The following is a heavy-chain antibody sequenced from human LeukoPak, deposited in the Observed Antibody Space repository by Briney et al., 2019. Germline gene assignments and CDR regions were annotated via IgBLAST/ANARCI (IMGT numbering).Heavy chain of an antibody. Sequence: GGSLRLSCAASGFTFSSYWMTWVRQAPGKGLEWVASIKQDGSDKYYVDSVKGRFTISRDNAKNSVYLQMNRLRVEDTAVFYCARDSGTGWNYWGQGTLVTVSS. D-gene: IGHD3/OR15-3a*01. V-gene: IGHV3-7*01. CDR2: IKQDGSDK. CDR1: GFTFSSYW. CDR3: ARDSGTGWNY. J-gene: IGHJ4*02.